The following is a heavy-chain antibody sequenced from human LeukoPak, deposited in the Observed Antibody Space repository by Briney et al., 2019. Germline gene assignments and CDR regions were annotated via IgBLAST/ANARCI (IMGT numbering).Heavy chain of an antibody. CDR1: GFTFSSHY. CDR2: IKQDGSDK. CDR3: AREGDAFDI. J-gene: IGHJ3*02. Sequence: GGSLRLSCAASGFTFSSHYMSWGRQAPGKGLEWVANIKQDGSDKYYVDSVKGRFTISRDNAKNSVYLQMNSLRAEDTAVYYCAREGDAFDIWGQGTKVTVSS. V-gene: IGHV3-7*01.